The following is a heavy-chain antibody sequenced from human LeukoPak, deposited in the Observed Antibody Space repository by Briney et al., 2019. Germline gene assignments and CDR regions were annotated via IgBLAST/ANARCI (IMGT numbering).Heavy chain of an antibody. D-gene: IGHD1-26*01. CDR1: GGTFSSYA. CDR3: ARDFSGSALPYYCGMDV. V-gene: IGHV1-69*04. Sequence: GSSVKVSCKASGGTFSSYAISWVRQAPGQGLEWMGRIIPILGIANYAQKFQGRVTITADKSTSTAYMELSSLRSEDTAVYYCARDFSGSALPYYCGMDVWGQGTTVTVSS. J-gene: IGHJ6*02. CDR2: IIPILGIA.